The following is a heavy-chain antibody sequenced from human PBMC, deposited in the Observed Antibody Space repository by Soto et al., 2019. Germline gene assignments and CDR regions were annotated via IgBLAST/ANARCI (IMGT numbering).Heavy chain of an antibody. J-gene: IGHJ4*02. V-gene: IGHV3-33*01. CDR1: GFTFSSYG. D-gene: IGHD3-22*01. Sequence: GGSLRLSCAASGFTFSSYGMHWVRQAPGKGLEWVAVIWYDGSNKYYADSVKGRFTISRDNSKNTLYLQMNSLRAEDTAVYYCARDYDSSGYYYAGPFDYWGQGTLVTV. CDR3: ARDYDSSGYYYAGPFDY. CDR2: IWYDGSNK.